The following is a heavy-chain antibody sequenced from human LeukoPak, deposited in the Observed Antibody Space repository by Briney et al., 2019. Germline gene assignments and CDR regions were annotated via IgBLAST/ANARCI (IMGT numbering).Heavy chain of an antibody. CDR3: AREQGWSDSYYGMDV. CDR1: GFTFSNYW. V-gene: IGHV3-7*01. CDR2: MKEDGSAR. J-gene: IGHJ6*02. Sequence: GGSLRLSCVASGFTFSNYWMSWVRQAPGKGLEWLANMKEDGSARYYVDSMKGRLTISRDNAKNSLYLQMNSLRAEDTAVYYCAREQGWSDSYYGMDVWGQGTTVTVSS.